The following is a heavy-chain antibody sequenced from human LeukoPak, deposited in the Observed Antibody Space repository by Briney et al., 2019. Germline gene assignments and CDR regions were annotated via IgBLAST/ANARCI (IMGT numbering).Heavy chain of an antibody. CDR1: GFTFSSHG. J-gene: IGHJ4*02. V-gene: IGHV3-7*01. CDR3: ARDDDSSSWLYDY. CDR2: IKQDGSEK. Sequence: GGSLRLSCAASGFTFSSHGMNWVRQAPGKGLEWVANIKQDGSEKYYVDSVKGRFTISRDNAKNSLYLQMNSLRAEDTAVYYCARDDDSSSWLYDYWGQGTLVTVSS. D-gene: IGHD6-13*01.